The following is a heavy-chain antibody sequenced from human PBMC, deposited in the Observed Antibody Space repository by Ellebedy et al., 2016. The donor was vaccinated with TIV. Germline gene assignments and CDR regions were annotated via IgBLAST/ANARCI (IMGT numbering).Heavy chain of an antibody. J-gene: IGHJ6*02. CDR2: IRSDGSDQ. CDR1: GFTFSKYG. CDR3: AKGFGGQLDPLSDV. Sequence: GESLKISCAASGFTFSKYGMHWVRQAPGKGLEWVSFIRSDGSDQNYPGSVKGRFTISRDNSKNTVYLQMNSLRGEDTAVYYCAKGFGGQLDPLSDVWGQGTMVTVSS. D-gene: IGHD3-16*01. V-gene: IGHV3-30*02.